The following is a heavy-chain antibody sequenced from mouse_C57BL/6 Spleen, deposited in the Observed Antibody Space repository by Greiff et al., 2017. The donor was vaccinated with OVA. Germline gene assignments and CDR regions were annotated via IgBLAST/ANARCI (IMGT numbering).Heavy chain of an antibody. CDR1: GYTFTDYE. D-gene: IGHD1-1*01. CDR2: IDPETGGT. Sequence: VKLVESGAELVRPGASVTLSCKASGYTFTDYEMHWVKQTPVHGLEWIGAIDPETGGTAYNQKFKGKAILTADKSSSTAYMELRSLTSEDSAVYYCTRGNYGSSYGWFAYWGQGTLVTVSA. V-gene: IGHV1-15*01. CDR3: TRGNYGSSYGWFAY. J-gene: IGHJ3*01.